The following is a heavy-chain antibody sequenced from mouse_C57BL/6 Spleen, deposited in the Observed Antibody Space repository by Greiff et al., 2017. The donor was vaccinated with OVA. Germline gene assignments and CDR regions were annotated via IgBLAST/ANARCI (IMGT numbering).Heavy chain of an antibody. J-gene: IGHJ2*01. CDR2: ISSGSSTI. V-gene: IGHV5-17*01. D-gene: IGHD2-1*01. Sequence: EVQVVESGGGLVKPGGSLKLSCAASGFTFSDYGMHWVRQAPEKGLEWVAYISSGSSTIYYADTVKGRFTISRDNAKNTLFLQMTSLRSEDTAMYYCARLYHRGYFDYWGQGTTLTVSS. CDR1: GFTFSDYG. CDR3: ARLYHRGYFDY.